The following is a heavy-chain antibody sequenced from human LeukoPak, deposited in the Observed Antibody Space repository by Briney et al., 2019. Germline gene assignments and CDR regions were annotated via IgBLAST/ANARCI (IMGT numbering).Heavy chain of an antibody. CDR3: AGVASYAFDI. V-gene: IGHV3-7*01. CDR2: INQDGTEK. CDR1: GFTFTSYW. D-gene: IGHD6-6*01. J-gene: IGHJ3*02. Sequence: GGSLRLSCAASGFTFTSYWMSWVRQAPGKGLEWVANINQDGTEKYYVRSVKGRFTISRDNAKNSLYLQMNSLRAEDTAVYYCAGVASYAFDIWGQGTMVTVSS.